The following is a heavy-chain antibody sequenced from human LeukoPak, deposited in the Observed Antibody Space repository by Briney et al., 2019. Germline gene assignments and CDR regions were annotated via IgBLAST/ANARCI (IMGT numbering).Heavy chain of an antibody. CDR2: IYYSGST. CDR1: GGSISSYY. V-gene: IGHV4-59*01. Sequence: SETLSLTCTVSGGSISSYYWSWIRQPPGKGLEWIGYIYYSGSTNYNPSLKSRVTISVDTSKNQFSLKLSSVTAADTAVYYCARDSELLWFGELLPVYGMDVWGQGTTVTVSS. CDR3: ARDSELLWFGELLPVYGMDV. J-gene: IGHJ6*02. D-gene: IGHD3-10*01.